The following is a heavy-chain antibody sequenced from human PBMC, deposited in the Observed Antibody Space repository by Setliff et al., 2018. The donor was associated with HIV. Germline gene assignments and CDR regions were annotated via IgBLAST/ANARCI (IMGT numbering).Heavy chain of an antibody. V-gene: IGHV3-66*02. D-gene: IGHD3-10*01. Sequence: LSCAASGFTVSSSYMSWVRQTPGEGLEWVSSIYSSGDTYHADSVKGRFTLSRDNSKNTLYLQMNSLRPEDTAVYYCARVRLYNAALDYWGQGTLVTVSS. CDR2: IYSSGDT. CDR1: GFTVSSSY. CDR3: ARVRLYNAALDY. J-gene: IGHJ4*02.